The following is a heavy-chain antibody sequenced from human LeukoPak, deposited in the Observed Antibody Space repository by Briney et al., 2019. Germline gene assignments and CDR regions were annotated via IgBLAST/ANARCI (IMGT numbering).Heavy chain of an antibody. Sequence: ASVKVSCKASGYTFTSYDINLVRQATGQGLEWMGWMNPNSGNTGYAQKFQGRVTMTRNTSISTAYMELSSLRSEDTAVYYCARGRSQVKGDYYFYYMDVWGKGTTVTVSS. D-gene: IGHD3-22*01. J-gene: IGHJ6*03. V-gene: IGHV1-8*01. CDR2: MNPNSGNT. CDR3: ARGRSQVKGDYYFYYMDV. CDR1: GYTFTSYD.